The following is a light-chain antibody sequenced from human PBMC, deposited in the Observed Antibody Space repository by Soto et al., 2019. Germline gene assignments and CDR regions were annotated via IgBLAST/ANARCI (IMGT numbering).Light chain of an antibody. Sequence: DIQMTQSPSSVSASVGDRVTITCRASQDITTRLAWYQQKPGKAPQILIYSASNLQTGVPPRFRGSGSGTEFPPTLPNLQPYDFATYHWQQGHGFLPFGGGTKGE. CDR3: QQGHGFLP. CDR2: SAS. CDR1: QDITTR. J-gene: IGKJ4*01. V-gene: IGKV1-12*01.